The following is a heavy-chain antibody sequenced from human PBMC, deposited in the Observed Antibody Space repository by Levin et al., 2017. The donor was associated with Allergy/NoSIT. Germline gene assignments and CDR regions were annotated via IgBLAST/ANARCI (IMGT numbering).Heavy chain of an antibody. CDR1: GFTFSSYA. CDR2: VSDSYST. Sequence: GESLKISCAASGFTFSSYAMSWVRQAPGKGLEWVSAVSDSYSTYYADSVKGRFTISRDNSKNTLYLQMNSLRAEDTAVYYCATLVGLETYCSSTSCLGWLDSWGQGTLVTVSS. J-gene: IGHJ5*01. D-gene: IGHD2-2*01. V-gene: IGHV3-23*01. CDR3: ATLVGLETYCSSTSCLGWLDS.